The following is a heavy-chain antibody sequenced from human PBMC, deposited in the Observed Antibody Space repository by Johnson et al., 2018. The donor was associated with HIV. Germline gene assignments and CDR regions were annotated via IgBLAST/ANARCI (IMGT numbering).Heavy chain of an antibody. J-gene: IGHJ3*02. Sequence: QMLLVESGGGVVQPGRSLRLSCAASGFTFSSMHWDRQAPGKGLEWVAFIRYDGSNKYFAASVKGRFTISRDNSKNTLYLQMNSLRAEDTAVYYCAKGGSGTTRVRAQKGAFDIWGQGTMVTVSS. CDR3: AKGGSGTTRVRAQKGAFDI. D-gene: IGHD6-19*01. CDR1: GFTFSS. CDR2: IRYDGSNK. V-gene: IGHV3-30*02.